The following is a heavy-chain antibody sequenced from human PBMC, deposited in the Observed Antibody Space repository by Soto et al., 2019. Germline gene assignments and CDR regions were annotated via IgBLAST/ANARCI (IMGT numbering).Heavy chain of an antibody. CDR3: ARELRIVVFPGGYDY. CDR2: INHSGST. J-gene: IGHJ4*02. V-gene: IGHV4-34*01. Sequence: QVQLQQWGAGLLKPSETLSLTCAVYGGSFSDYYWSWIRQPPGKGLEWIGEINHSGSTNYNPSLKRRVTISVDMSKNQFSLKLSSVTAADTAVYYCARELRIVVFPGGYDYWGQGTLVSVSS. D-gene: IGHD3-22*01. CDR1: GGSFSDYY.